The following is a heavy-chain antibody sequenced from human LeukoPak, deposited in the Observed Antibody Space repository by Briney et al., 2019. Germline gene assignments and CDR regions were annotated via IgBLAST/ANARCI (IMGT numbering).Heavy chain of an antibody. V-gene: IGHV3-30*04. CDR2: ISYDGSNK. D-gene: IGHD3-22*01. Sequence: GRSLRLCCAASGFTFRNYAMHWVRQAPGKGLEWVAVISYDGSNKYYADSVKGRFTISRDNSKNTLYLQMNSLRAEDTAVYYCAKDRSTYYYDSSGYYPDAFDIWGQGTMVTVSS. CDR1: GFTFRNYA. J-gene: IGHJ3*02. CDR3: AKDRSTYYYDSSGYYPDAFDI.